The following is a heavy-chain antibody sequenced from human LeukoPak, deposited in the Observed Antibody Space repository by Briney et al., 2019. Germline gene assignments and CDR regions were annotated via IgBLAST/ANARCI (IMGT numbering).Heavy chain of an antibody. Sequence: GGSLRLSCATSGFTFDDYGMSWVRQSPGKGLEWVSAINWNGGSTGYVDSVKGRFTISRDNAKKSLYLQMNSLRAEDTALYYCAKDIGAYDFWSGHFDYWGQGTLVTVSS. D-gene: IGHD3-3*01. CDR3: AKDIGAYDFWSGHFDY. V-gene: IGHV3-20*04. CDR2: INWNGGST. CDR1: GFTFDDYG. J-gene: IGHJ4*02.